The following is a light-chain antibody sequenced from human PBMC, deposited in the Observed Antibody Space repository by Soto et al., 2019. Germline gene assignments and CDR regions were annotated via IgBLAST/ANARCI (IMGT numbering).Light chain of an antibody. CDR1: QGISNW. CDR3: QQAKSFPLS. J-gene: IGKJ4*01. CDR2: AAS. V-gene: IGKV1-12*01. Sequence: DIQMTQSPSSVSASVGDRVTITCRASQGISNWLAWYQPKPRKAPKLQIYAASSLQSGVPSRFSTSGLRTDFTLTISGPQPEDCTTYYCQQAKSFPLSFGGGTKLELK.